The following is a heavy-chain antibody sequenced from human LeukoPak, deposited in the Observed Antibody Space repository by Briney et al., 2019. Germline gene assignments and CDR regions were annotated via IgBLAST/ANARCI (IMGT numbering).Heavy chain of an antibody. J-gene: IGHJ3*02. Sequence: SETLSLTCTVSGGSLGDYYWSWIRQAPGKGLEWIGFIHYTGSTNYNPSLKSRVTISVDTSKNQFSLKVNSVTAADTAVYYCARRGGSPLGAFDIWGQGTMVTVSS. CDR3: ARRGGSPLGAFDI. D-gene: IGHD1-26*01. V-gene: IGHV4-59*01. CDR2: IHYTGST. CDR1: GGSLGDYY.